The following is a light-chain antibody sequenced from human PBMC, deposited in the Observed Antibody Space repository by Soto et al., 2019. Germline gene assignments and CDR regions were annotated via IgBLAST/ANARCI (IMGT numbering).Light chain of an antibody. CDR2: EGS. Sequence: QSALTQPASVSGSPGQSITISCTGTSSDIGSYKFVSWYQQHVGKAPKVMTYEGSKRPSGVSDRFSASKSGNTASLTISGLQAEDEADYYCCSHAGDQVVFGGGTKLTVL. V-gene: IGLV2-23*01. CDR3: CSHAGDQVV. J-gene: IGLJ3*02. CDR1: SSDIGSYKF.